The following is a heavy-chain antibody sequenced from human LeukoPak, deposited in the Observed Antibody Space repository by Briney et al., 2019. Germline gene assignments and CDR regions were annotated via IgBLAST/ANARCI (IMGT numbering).Heavy chain of an antibody. CDR1: GFTFSSYA. CDR2: ISGSGGST. D-gene: IGHD3-10*02. Sequence: AGGALKLSCAASGFTFSSYAMSWVRQAPGKGLEWVSAISGSGGSTYYADSVKGRFTISRDNAKNSLYLQMKSLRAEDTAVYYCAELGITMIGGVWGKGTTVTISS. J-gene: IGHJ6*04. V-gene: IGHV3-23*01. CDR3: AELGITMIGGV.